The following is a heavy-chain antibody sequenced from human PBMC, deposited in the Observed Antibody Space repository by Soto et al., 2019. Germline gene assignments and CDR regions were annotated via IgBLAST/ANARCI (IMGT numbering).Heavy chain of an antibody. V-gene: IGHV3-23*01. Sequence: LRLSCAASGFTFSNYAINWVRQSPGKGLEWVSVISGSVGSTYYADSVKGRFTITRDNSKNTLYLQMNSLRAEDTAVYYCAKAGGAAGTVDYFDYWGQGTLVTVSS. CDR2: ISGSVGST. D-gene: IGHD6-13*01. CDR3: AKAGGAAGTVDYFDY. J-gene: IGHJ4*02. CDR1: GFTFSNYA.